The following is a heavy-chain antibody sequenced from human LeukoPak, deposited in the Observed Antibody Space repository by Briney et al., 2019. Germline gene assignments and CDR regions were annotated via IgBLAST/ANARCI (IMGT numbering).Heavy chain of an antibody. CDR3: AGDRNSDWYSPLDY. J-gene: IGHJ4*02. V-gene: IGHV3-23*01. CDR2: ISGSGGST. CDR1: GFTFSSYA. Sequence: PGGSLRLSCAASGFTFSSYAMSWVRQAPGKGLEWVSAISGSGGSTYYAGSVKGRFTISRDNSMNTVYMQMDSLRAEDTAIYYCAGDRNSDWYSPLDYWGQGSQVTVSP. D-gene: IGHD6-19*01.